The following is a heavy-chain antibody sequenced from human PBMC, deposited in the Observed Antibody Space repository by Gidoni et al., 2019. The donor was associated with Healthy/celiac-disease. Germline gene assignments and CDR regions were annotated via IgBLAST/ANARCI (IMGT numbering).Heavy chain of an antibody. V-gene: IGHV4-39*01. Sequence: WIRQPPGKGLEWIGSIYYSGSTDYNPSLKSRVTISVDTSKNQFSLKLSSVTAADTAVYYCARLRDVGSSSWYSVSTTGGSSRRDYWGQGTLVTVSS. J-gene: IGHJ4*02. D-gene: IGHD6-13*01. CDR3: ARLRDVGSSSWYSVSTTGGSSRRDY. CDR2: IYYSGST.